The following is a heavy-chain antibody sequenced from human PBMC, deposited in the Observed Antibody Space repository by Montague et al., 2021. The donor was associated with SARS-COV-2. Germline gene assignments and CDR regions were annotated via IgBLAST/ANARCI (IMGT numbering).Heavy chain of an antibody. CDR2: PHLRSKWYN. D-gene: IGHD1-1*01. CDR3: TSGREGNYNVMDV. Sequence: CAISGDSVFRHRPTSEWHTPELQSRRERLCRPHLRSKWYNDYAVSVRGRVTINPDTSKNQFSLQLNSVTPEDTAIYYCTSGREGNYNVMDVWGQGTTVTVSS. CDR1: GDSVFRHRPT. V-gene: IGHV6-1*01. J-gene: IGHJ6*01.